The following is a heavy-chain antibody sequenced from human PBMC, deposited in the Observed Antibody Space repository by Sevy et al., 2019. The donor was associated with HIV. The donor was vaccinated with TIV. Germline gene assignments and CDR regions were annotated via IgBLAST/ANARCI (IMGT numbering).Heavy chain of an antibody. CDR1: AYTFTDYY. CDR2: FNPDSGYT. J-gene: IGHJ4*02. D-gene: IGHD1-26*01. V-gene: IGHV1-2*02. CDR3: AREAVGASSTHFDY. Sequence: ASVKVSCKAFAYTFTDYYIHWVRQAPGQGPEWMGWFNPDSGYTNYAQKFLGRVTMTRDTSISTAYMDLSRLGSDDTAVYYCAREAVGASSTHFDYWGQGTLVTVSS.